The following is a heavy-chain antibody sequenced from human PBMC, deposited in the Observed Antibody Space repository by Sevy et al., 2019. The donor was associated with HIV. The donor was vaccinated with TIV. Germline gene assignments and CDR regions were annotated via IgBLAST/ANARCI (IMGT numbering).Heavy chain of an antibody. CDR3: AKEYYYDSSGSVGAFDI. CDR2: ISGSGGST. D-gene: IGHD3-22*01. CDR1: GFTFSSYA. Sequence: GESLKISCAASGFTFSSYAMSWVRQAPGKGLEWVSAISGSGGSTYYADSVKGRFTISRDNSKNTLYLQMNSLRAEDTAVYYCAKEYYYDSSGSVGAFDIWGQGTMVTASS. V-gene: IGHV3-23*01. J-gene: IGHJ3*02.